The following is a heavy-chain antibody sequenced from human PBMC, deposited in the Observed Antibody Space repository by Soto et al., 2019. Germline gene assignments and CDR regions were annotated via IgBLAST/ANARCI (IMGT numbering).Heavy chain of an antibody. D-gene: IGHD5-12*01. J-gene: IGHJ5*02. Sequence: ASVKVSCKASGGTFSSYAISWVRQAPGQGLEWMGGIIPIFGTANYAQKFQGRVTITADESTSTAYMELSSLRSEDTAVYYCARFTRERRDGYNPGPWGQGTLVTVSS. V-gene: IGHV1-69*13. CDR1: GGTFSSYA. CDR2: IIPIFGTA. CDR3: ARFTRERRDGYNPGP.